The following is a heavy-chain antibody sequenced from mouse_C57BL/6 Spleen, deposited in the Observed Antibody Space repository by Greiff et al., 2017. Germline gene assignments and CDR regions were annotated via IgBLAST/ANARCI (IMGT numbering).Heavy chain of an antibody. CDR2: IHPNSGST. D-gene: IGHD1-1*01. CDR1: GYTFTSYW. J-gene: IGHJ3*01. CDR3: ARGSTTVVEGFAY. Sequence: QVQLQQPGAELVKPGASVKLSCKASGYTFTSYWMHWVKQRPGQGLEWIGMIHPNSGSTNYNEKFKSKATLTVKKSSSTAYMQLSSLTSEDSAVYYCARGSTTVVEGFAYWGQGTLVTVSA. V-gene: IGHV1-64*01.